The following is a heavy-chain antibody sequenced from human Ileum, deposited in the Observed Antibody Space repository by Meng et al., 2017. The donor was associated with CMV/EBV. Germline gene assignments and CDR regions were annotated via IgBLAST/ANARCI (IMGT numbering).Heavy chain of an antibody. CDR1: GFTFSDYY. D-gene: IGHD3-10*01. V-gene: IGHV3-23*01. CDR3: AKCITDCLTRAFEM. Sequence: GESLKISCATSGFTFSDYYMSWIRQAPGKGLEWVSSINGNGVTTHYVDSVKGRFTVSRDNSKNTLYLQMNSLRAEDTAIYYCAKCITDCLTRAFEMWGQGTMVTVSS. J-gene: IGHJ3*02. CDR2: INGNGVTT.